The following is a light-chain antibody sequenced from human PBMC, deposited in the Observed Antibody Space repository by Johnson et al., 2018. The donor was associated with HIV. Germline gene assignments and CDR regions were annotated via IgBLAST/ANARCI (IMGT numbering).Light chain of an antibody. CDR2: DNN. Sequence: QPVLTQPPSVSAAPGQKVTISCSGSSSNIGNNYVSWYQQFPGTAPKLLIYDNNKRPSGIPDRFSGSKSGTSATLGITGLQTGDEADYYCGTWDSSLNSYVVGTGTKVRVL. CDR3: GTWDSSLNSYV. CDR1: SSNIGNNY. V-gene: IGLV1-51*01. J-gene: IGLJ1*01.